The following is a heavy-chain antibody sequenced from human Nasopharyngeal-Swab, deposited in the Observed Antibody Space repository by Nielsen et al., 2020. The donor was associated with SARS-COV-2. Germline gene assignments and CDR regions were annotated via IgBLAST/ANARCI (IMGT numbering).Heavy chain of an antibody. CDR1: GFTFDDYG. CDR3: ARQVLYGLDV. CDR2: INWNGGST. D-gene: IGHD4/OR15-4a*01. V-gene: IGHV3-20*04. J-gene: IGHJ6*02. Sequence: GESLKISCAASGFTFDDYGMSWVRQAPGKGLEWVSGINWNGGSTGYADSVKGRFTISRDNAKNTLYLQMNSLRAEDTAVYYCARQVLYGLDVWGQGTTVTVSS.